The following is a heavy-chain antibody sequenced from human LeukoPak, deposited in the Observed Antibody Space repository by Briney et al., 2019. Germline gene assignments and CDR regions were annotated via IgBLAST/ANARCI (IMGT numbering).Heavy chain of an antibody. Sequence: GGSLRLSCAASGFTFSNYGMHWVRQAPGKGLEWVAVIWSDGSNKYYADSVRGRFTISRDNSKNTLYLQMNSLRAEDAAVYYCARVTMVAAASYNWFVPWGQGTLVTVSS. CDR2: IWSDGSNK. V-gene: IGHV3-33*01. CDR3: ARVTMVAAASYNWFVP. J-gene: IGHJ5*02. D-gene: IGHD2-15*01. CDR1: GFTFSNYG.